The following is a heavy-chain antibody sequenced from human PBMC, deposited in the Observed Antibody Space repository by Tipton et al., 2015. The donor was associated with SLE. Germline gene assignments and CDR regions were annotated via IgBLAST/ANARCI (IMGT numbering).Heavy chain of an antibody. V-gene: IGHV3-7*01. Sequence: GSLRLSCAASGFTFSSYWMSWVRQAPGKGLEWVANIKQDGSEKYYVDSVKGRFTIPRDNAKNSLYLQMNSLRAEDTAVYYCARGRAAEGGAFDIWGQGTMVTVSS. CDR2: IKQDGSEK. D-gene: IGHD1-14*01. CDR3: ARGRAAEGGAFDI. CDR1: GFTFSSYW. J-gene: IGHJ3*02.